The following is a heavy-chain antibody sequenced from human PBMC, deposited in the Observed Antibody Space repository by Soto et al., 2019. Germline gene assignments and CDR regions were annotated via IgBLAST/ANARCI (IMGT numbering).Heavy chain of an antibody. V-gene: IGHV3-64D*06. D-gene: IGHD6-13*01. J-gene: IGHJ5*02. Sequence: SLRLSCSASGFTFSSYAMHWVRQAPGKGLEYVSAISSNGGSTYYADSVKGRFTISRDNSKNTLYLQMSSLRAEDTAVYYCVKGRGYSSSWPYNWFDPWGQGTLVTVSS. CDR2: ISSNGGST. CDR1: GFTFSSYA. CDR3: VKGRGYSSSWPYNWFDP.